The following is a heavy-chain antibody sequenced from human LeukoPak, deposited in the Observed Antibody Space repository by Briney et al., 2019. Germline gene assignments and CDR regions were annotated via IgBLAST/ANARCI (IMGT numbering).Heavy chain of an antibody. V-gene: IGHV3-30-3*01. Sequence: GGSLSLSGAASGLTFGSFARHWVRQAPGKGLEWGAVISYDGSNKYYADSVKGRFTISRDNSKNTLYLQMNSLRAEDTAVYYCARDSPSIVLMVYALDYWGQGTLVTVSS. CDR2: ISYDGSNK. CDR3: ARDSPSIVLMVYALDY. CDR1: GLTFGSFA. J-gene: IGHJ4*02. D-gene: IGHD2-8*01.